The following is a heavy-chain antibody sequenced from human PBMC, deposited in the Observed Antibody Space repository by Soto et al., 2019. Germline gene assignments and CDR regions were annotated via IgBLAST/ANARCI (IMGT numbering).Heavy chain of an antibody. CDR2: INVGTGDT. V-gene: IGHV1-3*01. Sequence: ASVKVSCKASGYTFTAYAMDWVRQTPGQRLEWVGWINVGTGDTEYSQQFQGRVNITRDTSARTLYMELSSLRSEDTAVYYCARDVDTSMSAPLDYWGQGSLVTVSS. D-gene: IGHD5-18*01. J-gene: IGHJ4*02. CDR1: GYTFTAYA. CDR3: ARDVDTSMSAPLDY.